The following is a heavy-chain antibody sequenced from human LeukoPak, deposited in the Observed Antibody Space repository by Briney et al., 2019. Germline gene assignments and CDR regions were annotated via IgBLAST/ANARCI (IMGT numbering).Heavy chain of an antibody. Sequence: ASEKVSCKAPGGTFSSYAISWVRQSPGQGLEWMGGIIPIFGTANNAQKFQGRVTITADESTSTAYMELSSLRSEDTAVYYCARDYYDILTGHRFDPWGQGTLVTVSS. CDR1: GGTFSSYA. V-gene: IGHV1-69*13. CDR2: IIPIFGTA. D-gene: IGHD3-9*01. J-gene: IGHJ5*02. CDR3: ARDYYDILTGHRFDP.